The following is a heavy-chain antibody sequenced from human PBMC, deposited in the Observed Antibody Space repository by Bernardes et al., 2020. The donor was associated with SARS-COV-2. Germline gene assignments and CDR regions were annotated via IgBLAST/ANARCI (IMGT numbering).Heavy chain of an antibody. V-gene: IGHV4-4*07. J-gene: IGHJ6*02. Sequence: SETLSLTCTVSGGSISSSYWSWIRHPAGQGREWIVRIYTSGSTNYTPTLKSRVTMSVYTSKNQFSLKLSSVTAADTAVYYRAGVGLGCSSTSFYGYYYGMDVWGQGTKGTVSS. CDR2: IYTSGST. D-gene: IGHD2-2*01. CDR3: AGVGLGCSSTSFYGYYYGMDV. CDR1: GGSISSSY.